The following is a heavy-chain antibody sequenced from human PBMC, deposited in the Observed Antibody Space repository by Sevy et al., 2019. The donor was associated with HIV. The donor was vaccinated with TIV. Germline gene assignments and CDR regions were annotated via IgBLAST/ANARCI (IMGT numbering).Heavy chain of an antibody. J-gene: IGHJ5*02. CDR1: GGSISAYY. CDR3: AGAPPVRSGDDSLNWFDP. CDR2: IYYTGST. V-gene: IGHV4-59*01. D-gene: IGHD5-12*01. Sequence: SETLSLTCTVSGGSISAYYWSWIRQPPGKPLEYIGYIYYTGSTNYNPSLKSQVTISVDTSKNQFSLKLNSVTTADTAVYFCAGAPPVRSGDDSLNWFDPWGQGTLVTVSS.